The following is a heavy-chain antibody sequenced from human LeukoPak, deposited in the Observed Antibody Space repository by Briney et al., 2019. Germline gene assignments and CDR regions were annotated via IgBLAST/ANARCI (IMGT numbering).Heavy chain of an antibody. CDR1: GGSISTFY. J-gene: IGHJ4*02. D-gene: IGHD4-23*01. Sequence: SETLSLTRSVSGGSISTFYWSWIRQPPRKELEWSGYIYYSGTTNYNPSLKSRVTISVDTSKNQFALKLNSVTAADTALYYCARVGNSDFDFWGQGTLVTVSS. CDR2: IYYSGTT. CDR3: ARVGNSDFDF. V-gene: IGHV4-59*01.